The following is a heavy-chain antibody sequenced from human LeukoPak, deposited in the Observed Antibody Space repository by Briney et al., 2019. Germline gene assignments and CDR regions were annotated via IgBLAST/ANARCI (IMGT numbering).Heavy chain of an antibody. D-gene: IGHD3-10*01. CDR3: ARVSITMVRGVLRPLGWFDP. V-gene: IGHV4-61*05. J-gene: IGHJ5*02. CDR2: IYYSGST. CDR1: GGSISSSSYY. Sequence: SETLSLTCTVSGGSISSSSYYWGWIRQPPGKGLEWIGYIYYSGSTNYNPSLKSRVTISVDTSKNQFSLKLSSVTAADTAVYYCARVSITMVRGVLRPLGWFDPWGQGTLVTVSS.